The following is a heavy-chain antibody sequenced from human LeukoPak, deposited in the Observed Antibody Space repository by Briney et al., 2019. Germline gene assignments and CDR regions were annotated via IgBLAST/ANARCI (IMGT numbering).Heavy chain of an antibody. J-gene: IGHJ4*02. V-gene: IGHV3-48*04. CDR3: ARDSPRYYYDSSGPLY. CDR1: GFTFSSYG. D-gene: IGHD3-22*01. Sequence: GRSLRLSCAASGFTFSSYGMHWVRQAPGKGLEWVSYISSSGSTIYYADSVKGRFTISRDNAKNSLYLQMNSLRAEDTAVYYCARDSPRYYYDSSGPLYWGQGTLVTVSS. CDR2: ISSSGSTI.